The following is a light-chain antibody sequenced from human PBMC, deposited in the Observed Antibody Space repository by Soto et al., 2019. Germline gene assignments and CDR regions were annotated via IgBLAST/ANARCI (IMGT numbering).Light chain of an antibody. J-gene: IGKJ5*01. CDR3: QQRSNWPPIT. CDR2: DAS. Sequence: EILLAQSPAPLSFSPGERATPSCRASQSVSSYLAWYQQKPGQAPRLLIYDASNRATGIPARFSGSGSGTDFTLTISSLEPEDFAVYYCQQRSNWPPITFGQGTRLE. CDR1: QSVSSY. V-gene: IGKV3-11*01.